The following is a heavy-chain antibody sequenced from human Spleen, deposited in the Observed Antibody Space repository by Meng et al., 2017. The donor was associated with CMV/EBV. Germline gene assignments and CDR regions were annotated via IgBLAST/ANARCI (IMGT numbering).Heavy chain of an antibody. CDR3: ELAVAGNRFDY. Sequence: ASVKVSCKASGYTFTSYDINWVRQATGQVLEWMGWMNPNSGNTGYAQKFQGRVTITRNTSISTAYMELSSLRSEDTAVYYCELAVAGNRFDYWGQGTLVTVSS. D-gene: IGHD6-19*01. CDR1: GYTFTSYD. CDR2: MNPNSGNT. V-gene: IGHV1-8*01. J-gene: IGHJ4*02.